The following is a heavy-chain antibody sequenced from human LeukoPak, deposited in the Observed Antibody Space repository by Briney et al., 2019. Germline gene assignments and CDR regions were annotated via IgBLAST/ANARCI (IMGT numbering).Heavy chain of an antibody. D-gene: IGHD6-19*01. CDR1: GFTFDDYG. J-gene: IGHJ6*02. CDR3: ARDPSPIAVAGSSPPTRYYYGMDV. V-gene: IGHV3-20*04. Sequence: GGSLRLSCAASGFTFDDYGMSWVRQAPGKGLEWVSGINWNGGSTGYADSVKGRFTISRDNAKNSLYLQMNSLRAEDTALYYCARDPSPIAVAGSSPPTRYYYGMDVWGQGTTVTVSS. CDR2: INWNGGST.